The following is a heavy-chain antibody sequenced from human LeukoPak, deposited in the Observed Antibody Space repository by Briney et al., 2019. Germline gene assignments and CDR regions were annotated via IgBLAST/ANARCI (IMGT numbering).Heavy chain of an antibody. Sequence: SETLSLTCTVSGGSISSYYWSWIRQPPGKGLEWIGEINHSGSTNYNPSLKSRVTISVDTSKNQFSLKLSSVTAADTAVYYCARALRVQYYYYGMDVWGKGTTVTVSS. J-gene: IGHJ6*04. CDR1: GGSISSYY. D-gene: IGHD1-1*01. CDR3: ARALRVQYYYYGMDV. V-gene: IGHV4-34*01. CDR2: INHSGST.